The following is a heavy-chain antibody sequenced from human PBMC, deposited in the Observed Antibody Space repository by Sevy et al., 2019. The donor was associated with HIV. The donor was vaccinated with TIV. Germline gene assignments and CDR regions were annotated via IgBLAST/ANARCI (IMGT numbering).Heavy chain of an antibody. J-gene: IGHJ5*02. Sequence: SETLSLTCTVSGYSISSGYYWGWIRQPPGKGLEWIGSIYHSGSTYYNPSLKSRVTISVDTTKNQFSLKLSSVTAADTAVYYCAWRLREYPPGVDPWGQGTLVTVSS. CDR3: AWRLREYPPGVDP. CDR1: GYSISSGYY. CDR2: IYHSGST. D-gene: IGHD3-10*01. V-gene: IGHV4-38-2*02.